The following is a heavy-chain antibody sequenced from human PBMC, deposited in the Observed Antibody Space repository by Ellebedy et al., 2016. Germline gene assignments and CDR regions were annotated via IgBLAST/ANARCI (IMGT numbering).Heavy chain of an antibody. CDR1: GYTFTGYY. J-gene: IGHJ5*02. CDR2: IIPILGIA. D-gene: IGHD4-11*01. Sequence: SMKVSCXASGYTFTGYYIHWVRQAPGQGLEWMGRIIPILGIANYAQKFQGRVTITADKSTSTAYMELRSLRSDDTAVYYCARNEKGPSTVTAYNWFNPWGQGTLVTVSS. V-gene: IGHV1-69*02. CDR3: ARNEKGPSTVTAYNWFNP.